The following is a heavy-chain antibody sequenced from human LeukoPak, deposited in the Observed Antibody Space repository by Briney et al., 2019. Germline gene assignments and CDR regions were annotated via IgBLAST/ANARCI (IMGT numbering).Heavy chain of an antibody. V-gene: IGHV5-51*01. D-gene: IGHD2-15*01. Sequence: GESLKISCKGSGYSFTSYWIGWVRQMPGKGLERMGIIYPGDSDTRYRPSFQGQVTISADKSISTAYLQWSSLKASDTAMYYCARISDIVVVVAATSPPDYWGQGTLVTVSS. CDR1: GYSFTSYW. CDR2: IYPGDSDT. J-gene: IGHJ4*02. CDR3: ARISDIVVVVAATSPPDY.